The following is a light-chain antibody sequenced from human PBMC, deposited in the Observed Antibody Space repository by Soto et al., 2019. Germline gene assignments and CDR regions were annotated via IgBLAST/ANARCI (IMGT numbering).Light chain of an antibody. J-gene: IGKJ1*01. CDR1: QSLVYSDGNTY. CDR3: MQSIQWPWT. V-gene: IGKV2-30*01. Sequence: DVVVTQSPLSLSVTLGQPASISCRSSQSLVYSDGNTYLSWFQQRPGQSPRRLIYYVSNRDSGVPDRFSGSGSGTDFTLKISRVEAEDVGVYYCMQSIQWPWTFGQGTKVEIK. CDR2: YVS.